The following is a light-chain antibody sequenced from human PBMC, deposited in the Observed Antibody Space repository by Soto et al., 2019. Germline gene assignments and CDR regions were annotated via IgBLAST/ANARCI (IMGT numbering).Light chain of an antibody. J-gene: IGKJ1*01. CDR2: GAS. Sequence: DIQMTQSPSPLSASVGDRVTITCRASQSVSSYLNWYQQKPGKAPNLLIYGASSLQSGVPSRFSGSGSGTDFTLTISSLQPDDFATYYCQHYNSYSEAFGQGTKVDIK. CDR1: QSVSSY. CDR3: QHYNSYSEA. V-gene: IGKV1-39*01.